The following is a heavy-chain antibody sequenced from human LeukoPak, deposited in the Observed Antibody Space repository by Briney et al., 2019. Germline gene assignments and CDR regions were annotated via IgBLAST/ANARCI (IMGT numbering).Heavy chain of an antibody. V-gene: IGHV3-33*06. CDR3: AKDLGVLRSGERHPDNWFDS. CDR2: IWSDGSRK. D-gene: IGHD1-1*01. J-gene: IGHJ5*01. Sequence: GGSLRLSCTASGFTFTNFAMHWVRQAPGKGLVWVAVIWSDGSRKEYIDSVKDRFTVSRDNSKNTLYLQMNSLRAEDTALYFCAKDLGVLRSGERHPDNWFDSWGQGTLVTVSS. CDR1: GFTFTNFA.